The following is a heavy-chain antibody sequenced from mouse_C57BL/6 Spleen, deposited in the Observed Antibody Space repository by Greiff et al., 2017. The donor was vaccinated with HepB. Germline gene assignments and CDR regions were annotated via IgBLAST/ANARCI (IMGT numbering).Heavy chain of an antibody. CDR2: INYDGSST. CDR1: GFTFSDYY. D-gene: IGHD1-1*01. V-gene: IGHV5-16*01. J-gene: IGHJ2*01. CDR3: ARENGSSPHFDY. Sequence: DVKLVESEGGLVQPGSSMKLSCTASGFTFSDYYMAWVRQVPEKGLEWVANINYDGSSTYYLDSLKSRFIISRDNAKNILYLQMSSLKSEDTATYYCARENGSSPHFDYWGQGTTLTVSS.